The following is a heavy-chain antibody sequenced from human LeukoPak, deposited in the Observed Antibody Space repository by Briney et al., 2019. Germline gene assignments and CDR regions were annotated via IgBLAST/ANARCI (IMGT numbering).Heavy chain of an antibody. D-gene: IGHD1-14*01. CDR2: IWWNGGST. J-gene: IGHJ3*02. Sequence: GGSLRLSCAASGFSFDDYGMSWVRQAPGKGLEWVSGIWWNGGSTGYADSVKGRFTISRDNAKNSMYLQMNNLRAEDTAFYYCARDSLRTKRASDIWGQGTMVSVSS. CDR3: ARDSLRTKRASDI. V-gene: IGHV3-20*04. CDR1: GFSFDDYG.